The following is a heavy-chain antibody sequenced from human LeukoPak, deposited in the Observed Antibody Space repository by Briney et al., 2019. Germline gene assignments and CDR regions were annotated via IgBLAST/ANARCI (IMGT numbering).Heavy chain of an antibody. V-gene: IGHV3-23*01. CDR2: ISGSGGST. CDR1: GFTFSSYA. CDR3: AKGMIGIVATTSIDY. D-gene: IGHD5-12*01. J-gene: IGHJ4*02. Sequence: SGGSLRLSCAASGFTFSSYAMSWVRQAPGKGLEWVSAISGSGGSTYYADSVKGRFTTSRDNSKNTLYLQMNSLRAEDTAVYYCAKGMIGIVATTSIDYWGQGTLVTVSS.